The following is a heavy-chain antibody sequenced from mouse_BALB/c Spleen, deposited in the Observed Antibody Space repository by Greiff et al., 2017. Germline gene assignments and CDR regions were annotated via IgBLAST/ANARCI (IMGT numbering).Heavy chain of an antibody. D-gene: IGHD1-1*01. V-gene: IGHV1-5*01. Sequence: VQLQQSGTVLARPGASVKMSCKASGYSFTSYWMHWVKQRPGQGLEWIGAIYPGNSDTSYNQKFKGKAKLTAVTSASTAYMELSSLTNEDSAVYYRTRGDYGSSGAWFAYWGQGTRVTVAA. J-gene: IGHJ3*01. CDR2: IYPGNSDT. CDR3: TRGDYGSSGAWFAY. CDR1: GYSFTSYW.